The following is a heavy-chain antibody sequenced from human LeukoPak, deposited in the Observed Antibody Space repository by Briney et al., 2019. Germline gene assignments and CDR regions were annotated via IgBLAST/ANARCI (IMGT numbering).Heavy chain of an antibody. Sequence: GGSLKLSCAASGFTFSGSAMHWVRQASRKGLEWVGRIRSKANSYATAYAASVKGRFTISRDDSKNTAYLQMNSLKTEDTAVYYCTSMVAALCYWGQGTLVTVSS. CDR2: IRSKANSYAT. D-gene: IGHD2-15*01. CDR3: TSMVAALCY. J-gene: IGHJ4*02. CDR1: GFTFSGSA. V-gene: IGHV3-73*01.